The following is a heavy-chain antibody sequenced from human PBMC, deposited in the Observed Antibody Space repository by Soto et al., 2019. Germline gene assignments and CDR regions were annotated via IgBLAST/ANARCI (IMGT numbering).Heavy chain of an antibody. CDR1: GGSISSGDYY. J-gene: IGHJ4*02. CDR2: IYYSGST. V-gene: IGHV4-30-4*01. D-gene: IGHD2-15*01. Sequence: QVQLQESGPGLVKPSQTLSLTCTVSGGSISSGDYYWSWIRQPPGKGLEWIGYIYYSGSTYYNPSLQSRVTISVDTSKNQFSLKLRSVTAAETAVYYCAGYCSGGSFYTPWGCWGQGTLVTVSS. CDR3: AGYCSGGSFYTPWGC.